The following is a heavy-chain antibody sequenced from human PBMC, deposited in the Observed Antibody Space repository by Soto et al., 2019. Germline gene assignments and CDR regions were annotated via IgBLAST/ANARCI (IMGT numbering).Heavy chain of an antibody. CDR3: ARSSIPAAGTFYYGMDV. Sequence: ASVKVSCKASGYTFTGYYMHWVRQAPGQGLEWMGWINPNSGGTNYAQKFQGRVTMTRDTSISTAYMELSSLRSEDTAVYYCARSSIPAAGTFYYGMDVWGQGTTVTVSS. CDR2: INPNSGGT. D-gene: IGHD6-13*01. J-gene: IGHJ6*02. V-gene: IGHV1-2*02. CDR1: GYTFTGYY.